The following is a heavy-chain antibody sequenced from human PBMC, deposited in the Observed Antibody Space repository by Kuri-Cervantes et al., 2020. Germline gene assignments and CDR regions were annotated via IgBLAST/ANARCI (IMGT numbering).Heavy chain of an antibody. CDR2: IYYSGST. D-gene: IGHD3-9*01. Sequence: ESLKISCTVSGGSISSYYWSWIRQPPGEGLEWIGYIYYSGSTNYNPSLKSRVTISVDTSKNQFSLKLSSVTAADTAVYYCARGLVLRYFDWPRRGNYYYYYMDVWGKGTTVTVSS. V-gene: IGHV4-59*12. CDR1: GGSISSYY. CDR3: ARGLVLRYFDWPRRGNYYYYYMDV. J-gene: IGHJ6*03.